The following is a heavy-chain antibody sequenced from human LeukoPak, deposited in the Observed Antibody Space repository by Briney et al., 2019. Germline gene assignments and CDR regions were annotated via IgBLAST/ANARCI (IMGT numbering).Heavy chain of an antibody. CDR1: GFTFSSYS. J-gene: IGHJ6*04. D-gene: IGHD3-10*01. V-gene: IGHV3-21*04. CDR2: ISSSSSYI. CDR3: AKDRGEILWFGSVLDV. Sequence: GGSLRLSCAASGFTFSSYSMNWVRQAPGKGLEWVSSISSSSSYIYYADSVKGRFTISRDNAKNSLYLQMNSLRAEDTAVYYCAKDRGEILWFGSVLDVWGKGTTVTVSS.